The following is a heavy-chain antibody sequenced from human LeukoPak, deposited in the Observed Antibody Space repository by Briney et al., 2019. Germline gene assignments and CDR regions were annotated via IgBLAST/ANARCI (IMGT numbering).Heavy chain of an antibody. J-gene: IGHJ1*01. V-gene: IGHV1-69*01. CDR2: IIPIFGTA. Sequence: SPVKVSCKTSGGTFSSYGISWVRQAPGQGLEWLGGIIPIFGTANYARKFQGRVTIIADESTSTGYMELSSLRSDDTAVYYCARVEGRDGYTDWGQGTLVSVSS. CDR3: ARVEGRDGYTD. D-gene: IGHD5-24*01. CDR1: GGTFSSYG.